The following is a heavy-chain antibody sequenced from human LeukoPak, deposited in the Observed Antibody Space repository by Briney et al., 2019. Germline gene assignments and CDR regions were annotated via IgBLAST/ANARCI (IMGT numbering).Heavy chain of an antibody. CDR3: ASFVAAAGTVVDY. CDR2: IYYSGST. J-gene: IGHJ4*02. Sequence: SQTLSLTCTVSGGSISSYYWNWIRQPPGKGLEWIGYIYYSGSTYYNPSLKSRVTISVDTSKNQFSLKLSSVTAADTAVYYCASFVAAAGTVVDYWGQGTLVTVSS. D-gene: IGHD6-13*01. V-gene: IGHV4-59*04. CDR1: GGSISSYY.